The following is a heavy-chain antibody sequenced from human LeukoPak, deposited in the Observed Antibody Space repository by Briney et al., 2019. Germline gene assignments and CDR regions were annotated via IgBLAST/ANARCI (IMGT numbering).Heavy chain of an antibody. CDR3: AKDSAIRSYGMDV. CDR1: GFTFSSYS. Sequence: GGSLRLSCAASGFTFSSYSTNWVRQAPGKGLEWVSSISGSSSYIYYADSVKGRFTISRDNSKNTLYLQMNSLRAEDTAVYYCAKDSAIRSYGMDVWGQGTLVTVSS. V-gene: IGHV3-21*04. D-gene: IGHD6-25*01. J-gene: IGHJ6*02. CDR2: ISGSSSYI.